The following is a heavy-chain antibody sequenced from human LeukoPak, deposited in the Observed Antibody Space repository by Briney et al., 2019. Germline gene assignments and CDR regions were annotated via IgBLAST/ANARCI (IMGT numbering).Heavy chain of an antibody. CDR1: GGSISSSGYY. Sequence: PSETLSLTCTVSGGSISSSGYYWGWIRQPPGKGLEWIGGIYYSGSTFYRPSLKSRVTISVDTSKDQFSLKLTSVTAADTAVYYCARQRSPYSRTSYPDYWGQGTLVTVSS. J-gene: IGHJ4*02. V-gene: IGHV4-39*01. D-gene: IGHD2-2*01. CDR2: IYYSGST. CDR3: ARQRSPYSRTSYPDY.